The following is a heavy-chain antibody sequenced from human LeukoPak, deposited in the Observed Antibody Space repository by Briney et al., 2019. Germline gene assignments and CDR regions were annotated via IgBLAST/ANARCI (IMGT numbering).Heavy chain of an antibody. CDR2: ISAYNGNT. CDR3: ARTSRELGFDY. CDR1: GGTFSSYA. D-gene: IGHD1-26*01. Sequence: SVKVSCKASGGTFSSYAISWVRQAPGQGLEWMGWISAYNGNTNYAQKLQGRVTMTTDTSTSTAYMELRSLRSDDTAVYYCARTSRELGFDYWGQGTLVTVSS. V-gene: IGHV1-18*01. J-gene: IGHJ4*02.